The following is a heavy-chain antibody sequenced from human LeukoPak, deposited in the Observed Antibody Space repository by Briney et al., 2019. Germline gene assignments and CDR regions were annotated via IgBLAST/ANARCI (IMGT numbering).Heavy chain of an antibody. Sequence: PGRSLRLSCAASGFIFSHYGMHWVRQAPGKGLKWVAVIWSDGSNRFYAGSVKGRFTISRDNAQNTVFLQINSLRAEDTAMYYCARDAQRGFDYSNSLRYWGQGTLVTVSS. V-gene: IGHV3-33*01. CDR1: GFIFSHYG. J-gene: IGHJ4*01. CDR2: IWSDGSNR. D-gene: IGHD4-11*01. CDR3: ARDAQRGFDYSNSLRY.